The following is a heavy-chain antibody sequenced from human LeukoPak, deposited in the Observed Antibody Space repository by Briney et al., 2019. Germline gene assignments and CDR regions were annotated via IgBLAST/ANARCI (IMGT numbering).Heavy chain of an antibody. V-gene: IGHV3-33*03. CDR1: GFTFSSYG. J-gene: IGHJ4*02. D-gene: IGHD5-24*01. Sequence: PGGSLRLSCAASGFTFSSYGMHWVRQAPGKGLEWVAVIWYDGSNKYYADSVKGRFTISRDNAKNSLYLQMNSLRAEDTAVYYCATGEMATDYWGQGTLVTVSS. CDR2: IWYDGSNK. CDR3: ATGEMATDY.